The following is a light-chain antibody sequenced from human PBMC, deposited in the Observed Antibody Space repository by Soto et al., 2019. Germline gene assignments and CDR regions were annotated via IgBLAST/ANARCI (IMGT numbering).Light chain of an antibody. J-gene: IGKJ2*01. CDR2: GAS. V-gene: IGKV3-20*01. CDR1: QIVSTSS. CDR3: QQYGSEPQT. Sequence: EIVLTQSPGTLSLSPGERATLSCRATQIVSTSSLAWYQQKPGQAPRLLVYGASSRATGIPDRFSGSGSGTDFTLTISRLEPEDFAVYYCQQYGSEPQTFGQGTKLEIK.